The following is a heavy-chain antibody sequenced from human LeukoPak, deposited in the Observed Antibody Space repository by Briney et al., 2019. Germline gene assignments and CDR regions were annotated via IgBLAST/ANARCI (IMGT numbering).Heavy chain of an antibody. Sequence: PSETLSLTCTVSGDSISSTSYYWDWIRQPPGMGLEWIGSIYNSGTTYYNPSLKSRVTISVDTSKNQFSLKVSSVTAADTALYYCASRVYGLGSFNYWGQGTLVTVSS. D-gene: IGHD3-10*01. CDR2: IYNSGTT. V-gene: IGHV4-39*01. CDR1: GDSISSTSYY. CDR3: ASRVYGLGSFNY. J-gene: IGHJ4*01.